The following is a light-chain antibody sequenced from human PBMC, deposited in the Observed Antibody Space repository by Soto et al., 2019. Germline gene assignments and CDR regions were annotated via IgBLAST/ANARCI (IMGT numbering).Light chain of an antibody. CDR2: GAS. CDR3: QQFGSSLPWT. Sequence: EIVLTQSPGTLYLSLGERATLSCRASQSVSGTYLAWYQQKPGQAPRLLIYGASSRATGIPDRFSGSGSGTDFTLTISRLEPEDFAVYYCQQFGSSLPWTFGQGTKVDIK. V-gene: IGKV3-20*01. CDR1: QSVSGTY. J-gene: IGKJ1*01.